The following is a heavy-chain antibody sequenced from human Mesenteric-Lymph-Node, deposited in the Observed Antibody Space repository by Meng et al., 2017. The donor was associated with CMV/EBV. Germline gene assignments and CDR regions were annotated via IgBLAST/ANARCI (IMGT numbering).Heavy chain of an antibody. CDR3: ARGYCSSTSCYTGFTP. J-gene: IGHJ5*02. CDR2: IFPSSGGT. D-gene: IGHD2-2*02. Sequence: ASVKVSCKTSGYTFNAYHIHWVRQAPGQGPEWMGWIFPSSGGTKYAQKFQGRVTMTRDTSIRTAYMELDRLTSDDTAVYYCARGYCSSTSCYTGFTPWGQGTLVTVSS. CDR1: GYTFNAYH. V-gene: IGHV1-2*02.